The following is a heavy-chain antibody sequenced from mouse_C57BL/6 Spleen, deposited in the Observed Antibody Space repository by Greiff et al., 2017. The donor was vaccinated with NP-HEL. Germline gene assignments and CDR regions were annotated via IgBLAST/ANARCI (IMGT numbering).Heavy chain of an antibody. CDR2: IDPSDSYT. D-gene: IGHD1-1*01. CDR3: ARYSSYGRFAY. J-gene: IGHJ3*01. Sequence: QVQLQQPGAELVMPGASVKLSCKASGYTFTSYWMHWVKQRPGQGLEWIGEIDPSDSYTNYNQKFKGKSTLTVDKSSSTAYMQLSSLTSEDSAVYYCARYSSYGRFAYWGQGTLVTVSA. CDR1: GYTFTSYW. V-gene: IGHV1-69*01.